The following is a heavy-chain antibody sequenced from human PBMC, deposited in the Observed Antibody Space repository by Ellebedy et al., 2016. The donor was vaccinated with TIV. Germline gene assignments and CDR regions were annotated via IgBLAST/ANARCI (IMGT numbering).Heavy chain of an antibody. Sequence: ASVKVSCKASGYTFTSYGISWARQAPGQGLEWMGWISAYNGNTNYAQKLQGRVTMTTDTSTSTAYMELRSLRSDDTAVYYCARDTAVAGTGSAIDYWGQGTLVTVSS. D-gene: IGHD6-19*01. CDR3: ARDTAVAGTGSAIDY. CDR2: ISAYNGNT. CDR1: GYTFTSYG. V-gene: IGHV1-18*01. J-gene: IGHJ4*02.